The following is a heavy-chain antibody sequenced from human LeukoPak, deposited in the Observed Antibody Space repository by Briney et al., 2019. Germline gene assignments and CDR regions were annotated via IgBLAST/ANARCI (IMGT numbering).Heavy chain of an antibody. D-gene: IGHD6-19*01. CDR2: IYSNGNT. J-gene: IGHJ4*02. CDR1: GFTVSNNY. V-gene: IGHV3-53*01. Sequence: GGSLRLSCAASGFTVSNNYMSWVRQAPGKGLEWVSVIYSNGNTYYADSVKGRFAISRDYSRNTVYLQMNSLRAEDTAVYYCARDNYHIYSSGWYGFDYWGQGTLVTDSS. CDR3: ARDNYHIYSSGWYGFDY.